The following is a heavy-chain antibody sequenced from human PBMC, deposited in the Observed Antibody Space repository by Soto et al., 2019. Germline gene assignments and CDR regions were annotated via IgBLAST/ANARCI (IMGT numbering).Heavy chain of an antibody. Sequence: QVQLVQSGAEVKKPGSSVKVSCKASGGTFSSYAISWVRQAPGQGLEWMGGIIPIFGTANYAQKFQGRVTITADESTSTAYMVLSSLRSEDTAVYYCARDRGYCSGGSCYRYYYGMDVWGQGTTVTVSS. CDR2: IIPIFGTA. CDR3: ARDRGYCSGGSCYRYYYGMDV. J-gene: IGHJ6*02. D-gene: IGHD2-15*01. CDR1: GGTFSSYA. V-gene: IGHV1-69*01.